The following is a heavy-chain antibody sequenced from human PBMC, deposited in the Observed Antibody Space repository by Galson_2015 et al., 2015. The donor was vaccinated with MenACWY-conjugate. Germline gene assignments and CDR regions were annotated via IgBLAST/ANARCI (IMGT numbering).Heavy chain of an antibody. D-gene: IGHD1-1*01. CDR2: INRDGGGT. CDR3: ARIIHDGLN. V-gene: IGHV3-7*01. Sequence: SLRLSCAASGFTFDSYRMSWVRQAPGKGLEWVTNINRDGGGTYYASSVKGRFTISKDNAENSLYLQMNSLRAEDTAIYYCARIIHDGLNWGQGTVVTVSS. CDR1: GFTFDSYR. J-gene: IGHJ3*01.